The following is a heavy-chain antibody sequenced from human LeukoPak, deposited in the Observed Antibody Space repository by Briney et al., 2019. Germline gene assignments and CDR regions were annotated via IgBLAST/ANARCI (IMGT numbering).Heavy chain of an antibody. CDR2: INHSGST. CDR3: ARRDFQGPWAY. D-gene: IGHD2/OR15-2a*01. V-gene: IGHV4-34*01. J-gene: IGHJ4*02. CDR1: GGSFSGYY. Sequence: SETLSLTCAVYGGSFSGYYWSWIRQPPGKGLEWIGEINHSGSTNYNPSLKSRVTISVDTSKNQFSLKLSSVTAADTAVYYCARRDFQGPWAYWGQGTLVTVSS.